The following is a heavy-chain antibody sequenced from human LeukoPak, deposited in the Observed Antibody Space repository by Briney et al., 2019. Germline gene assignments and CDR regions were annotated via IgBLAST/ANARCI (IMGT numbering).Heavy chain of an antibody. CDR2: INPNSGGT. CDR3: ARDRSGSAVTTYHFDY. J-gene: IGHJ4*02. D-gene: IGHD4-11*01. CDR1: GYTFTGYY. V-gene: IGHV1-2*06. Sequence: ASVKVSCKASGYTFTGYYMHWVRQAPGQGLEWMGRINPNSGGTNYAQKFQGRVTMTRDTSTSTVYMELSSLRSEDTAVYYCARDRSGSAVTTYHFDYWGQGTLVTVSS.